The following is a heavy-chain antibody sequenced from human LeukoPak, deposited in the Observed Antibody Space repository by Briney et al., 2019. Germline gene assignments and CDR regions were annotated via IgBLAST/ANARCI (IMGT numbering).Heavy chain of an antibody. CDR1: GDSINTYY. V-gene: IGHV4-59*08. Sequence: KTSETLSLTCTVSGDSINTYYWNWIRQPPGKGLEWIGNIYYTGSTYYNPSLKSRVTISVDTSKNQFSLKLNSVTAADTAVYYCARHYGPWGQGTLVTVSS. D-gene: IGHD3-10*01. J-gene: IGHJ5*02. CDR3: ARHYGP. CDR2: IYYTGST.